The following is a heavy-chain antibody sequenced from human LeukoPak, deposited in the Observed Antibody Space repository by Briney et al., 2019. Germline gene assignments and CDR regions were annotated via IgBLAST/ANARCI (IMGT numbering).Heavy chain of an antibody. CDR3: ARRGLRFLESVKYSWFDP. CDR2: INHSGST. V-gene: IGHV4-34*01. Sequence: SETLSLTCAVNGVSFSGYYWTWIRQPPGKGLEWIGEINHSGSTNYNPSLKSRVTISVDTSKSQFPLRLSSVTAADTAIYFCARRGLRFLESVKYSWFDPWGQGTLVTVSS. D-gene: IGHD3-3*01. J-gene: IGHJ5*02. CDR1: GVSFSGYY.